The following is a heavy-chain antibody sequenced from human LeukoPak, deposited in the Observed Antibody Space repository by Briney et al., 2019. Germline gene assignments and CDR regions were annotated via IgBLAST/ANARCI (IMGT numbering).Heavy chain of an antibody. V-gene: IGHV3-15*01. CDR1: GFTFSNAW. D-gene: IGHD5-12*01. Sequence: GGSLRLSCAASGFTFSNAWMSWVRQAPGKGLEWVGRIKNKVDGGTTDYAAPVKGRFTISRDDSKNTLYVQMNSLKTEDTAVYYCTTTRYPAYGGYVGDYWGQGTLVTVSS. J-gene: IGHJ4*02. CDR2: IKNKVDGGTT. CDR3: TTTRYPAYGGYVGDY.